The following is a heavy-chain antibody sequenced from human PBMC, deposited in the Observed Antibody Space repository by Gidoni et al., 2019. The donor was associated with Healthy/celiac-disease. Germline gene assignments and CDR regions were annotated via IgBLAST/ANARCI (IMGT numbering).Heavy chain of an antibody. J-gene: IGHJ4*02. Sequence: QMQLVQSGAEVKNTGSSVKVSCKASGYTFTYRYLHWVRQAPGQALEWMGWITPFNGNTNYAQKFQDRVTITRDRSMSTAYMELSSLRSEDTAMYYCASEMATITGFDYWGQGTLVTVSS. D-gene: IGHD5-12*01. CDR1: GYTFTYRY. CDR2: ITPFNGNT. CDR3: ASEMATITGFDY. V-gene: IGHV1-45*02.